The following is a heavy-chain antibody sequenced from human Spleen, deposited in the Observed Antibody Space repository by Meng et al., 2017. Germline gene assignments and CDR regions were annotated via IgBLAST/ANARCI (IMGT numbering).Heavy chain of an antibody. V-gene: IGHV4-39*01. CDR3: VRSSAWVRTGFDP. J-gene: IGHJ5*02. Sequence: QSQLQESGPGLVKPSKALSLTCSVSGGSISTSGYYWGWIRQPPGKGLEWIGSIGHSGFTYYTPSLKSRVAVSLDTSKSQFPLMLTSVTAADTAVYYCVRSSAWVRTGFDPWGQGTLVTVSS. CDR1: GGSISTSGYY. CDR2: IGHSGFT. D-gene: IGHD6-19*01.